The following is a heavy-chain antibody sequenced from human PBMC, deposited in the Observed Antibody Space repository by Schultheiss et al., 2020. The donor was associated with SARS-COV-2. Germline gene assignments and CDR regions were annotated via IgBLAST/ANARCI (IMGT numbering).Heavy chain of an antibody. J-gene: IGHJ5*02. CDR3: ARSGRGELLHWFDP. CDR2: IDYSGST. V-gene: IGHV4-30-4*01. CDR1: GGSIRSGESY. Sequence: SETLSLTCTVSGGSIRSGESYWSWIRQSPGKGLEWIGYIDYSGSTNYNPSLKSRVTISVDTSKNQFSLKLTSVTAADTAMYYCARSGRGELLHWFDPWGQGTLVTVSS. D-gene: IGHD1-26*01.